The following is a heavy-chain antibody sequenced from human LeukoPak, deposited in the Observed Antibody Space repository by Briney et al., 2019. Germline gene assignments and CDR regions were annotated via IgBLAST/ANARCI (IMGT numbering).Heavy chain of an antibody. V-gene: IGHV1-2*02. J-gene: IGHJ4*02. Sequence: ASVKVSCKASGYTFTGYYMHWVRQAPAQGLEWMRWINPNSGGTNYAQKFQGRVTMTRDTSISTAYMELSRLRSDDTAVYYCARRGLAAAGLYYFDYWGQGTLVTVSS. CDR1: GYTFTGYY. CDR2: INPNSGGT. CDR3: ARRGLAAAGLYYFDY. D-gene: IGHD6-13*01.